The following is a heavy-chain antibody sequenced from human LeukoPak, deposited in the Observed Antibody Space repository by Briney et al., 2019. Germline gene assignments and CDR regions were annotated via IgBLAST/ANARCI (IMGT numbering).Heavy chain of an antibody. V-gene: IGHV3-7*03. J-gene: IGHJ6*02. CDR3: ARGGGLDV. D-gene: IGHD3-16*01. Sequence: GGSLRLPCAASGFTFSSYWMNWARQAPGKGLEWVASINHNGNVNYYVDSVKGRFTISRDNAKDSLYLQMSNLRAEDTAVYFCARGGGLDVWGQGATVTVSS. CDR2: INHNGNVN. CDR1: GFTFSSYW.